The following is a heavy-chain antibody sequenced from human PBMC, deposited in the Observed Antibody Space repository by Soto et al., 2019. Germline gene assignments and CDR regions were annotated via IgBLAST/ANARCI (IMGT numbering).Heavy chain of an antibody. Sequence: QVQLVQSGAEVKKPGSSVKVSCKASGGTFSSYAISWVRQAPGQGLEWMGGIIPIFGTANYAQKFQGRDTITADESTSTAYMELSSLRSEDTAVYYCARSLGPEDSSLNWFDPWGQGTLVTVSS. J-gene: IGHJ5*02. V-gene: IGHV1-69*01. CDR1: GGTFSSYA. CDR2: IIPIFGTA. CDR3: ARSLGPEDSSLNWFDP. D-gene: IGHD6-13*01.